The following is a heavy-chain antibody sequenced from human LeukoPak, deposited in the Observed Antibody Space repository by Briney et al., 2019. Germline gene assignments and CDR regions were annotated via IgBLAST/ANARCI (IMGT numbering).Heavy chain of an antibody. Sequence: SETLSLTCTVSGGSISNYYWSWIRQPPGKGLEWIGYIYYSGSTNYNPSLKSRVTISVDTSKNQFSLKLSSVTAADTAVYYCARTDYGGTPFDYWGQGTLVTVSS. CDR3: ARTDYGGTPFDY. CDR1: GGSISNYY. V-gene: IGHV4-59*01. D-gene: IGHD4-23*01. CDR2: IYYSGST. J-gene: IGHJ4*02.